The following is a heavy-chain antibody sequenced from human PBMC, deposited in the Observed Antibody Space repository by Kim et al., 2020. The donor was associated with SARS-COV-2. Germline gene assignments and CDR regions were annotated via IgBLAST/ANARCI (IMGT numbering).Heavy chain of an antibody. CDR2: IDPSDSYT. V-gene: IGHV5-10-1*01. CDR3: ARGGRRQKGGYYGSGSYYNEGNWFDP. Sequence: GESLKISCKGSGYSFTSYWISWVRQMPGKGLEWMGRIDPSDSYTNYSPSFQGHVTISADKSISTAYLQWSSLKASDTAMYYCARGGRRQKGGYYGSGSYYNEGNWFDPWGQGTLVTVSS. J-gene: IGHJ5*02. CDR1: GYSFTSYW. D-gene: IGHD3-10*01.